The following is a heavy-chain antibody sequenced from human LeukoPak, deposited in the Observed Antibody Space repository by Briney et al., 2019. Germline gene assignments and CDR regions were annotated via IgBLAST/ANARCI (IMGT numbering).Heavy chain of an antibody. J-gene: IGHJ4*02. CDR2: ISGSGGST. D-gene: IGHD1-26*01. Sequence: GGSLRLSCAASGFTFSSYAMSWVRQAPGKGLEWASAISGSGGSTYYADSVKGRFTISRDNSKNTLYLQMNSLRAEDTAVYYCAKDLVGRVGATTPFDYWGQGTLVTVSS. CDR1: GFTFSSYA. V-gene: IGHV3-23*01. CDR3: AKDLVGRVGATTPFDY.